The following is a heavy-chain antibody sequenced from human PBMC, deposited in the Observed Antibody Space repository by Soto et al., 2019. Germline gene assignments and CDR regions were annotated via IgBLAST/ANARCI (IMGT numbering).Heavy chain of an antibody. D-gene: IGHD5-12*01. CDR2: VVPLFGTP. V-gene: IGHV1-69*01. Sequence: QVQLVQSGAEVKEPGSSVKVSCKTSGGSFSMYAISWVRQAPGQGLEWLGGVVPLFGTPNYAQKFLDRVTITADDSQSTVYMELSSLKSDDTAVYFCARGVDVMAKYEHWGQLSLVTVAS. CDR1: GGSFSMYA. J-gene: IGHJ1*01. CDR3: ARGVDVMAKYEH.